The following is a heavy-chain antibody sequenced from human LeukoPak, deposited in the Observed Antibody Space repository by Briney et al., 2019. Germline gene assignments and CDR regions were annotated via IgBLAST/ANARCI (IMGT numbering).Heavy chain of an antibody. J-gene: IGHJ4*02. CDR1: GFTFSSYA. D-gene: IGHD3-22*01. Sequence: PGGSLRLSCAASGFTFSSYAMGWVRQAPGKGLEWVSAISGSGGTTHYADSVKGRFTISRDNSKNTLSLQMNSLRAEDTAVYYCAKDGYHESSGYSYFDYWGQGTLVTVSS. CDR2: ISGSGGTT. CDR3: AKDGYHESSGYSYFDY. V-gene: IGHV3-23*01.